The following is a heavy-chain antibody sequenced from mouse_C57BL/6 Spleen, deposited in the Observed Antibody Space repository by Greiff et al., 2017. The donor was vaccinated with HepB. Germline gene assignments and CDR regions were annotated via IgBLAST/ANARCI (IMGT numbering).Heavy chain of an antibody. D-gene: IGHD2-1*01. V-gene: IGHV1-82*01. CDR3: ARDYYGNLFDY. CDR2: IYPGDGDT. CDR1: GYAFSSSW. J-gene: IGHJ2*01. Sequence: QVQLKQSGPELVKPGASVKISCKASGYAFSSSWMNWVKQRPGKGLEWIGRIYPGDGDTNYNGKFKGKATLTADKSSSTAYMQLSSLTSEDSAVYFCARDYYGNLFDYWGQGTTLTVSS.